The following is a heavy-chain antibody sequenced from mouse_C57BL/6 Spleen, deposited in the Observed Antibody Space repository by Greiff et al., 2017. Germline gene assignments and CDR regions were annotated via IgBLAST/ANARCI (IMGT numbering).Heavy chain of an antibody. J-gene: IGHJ4*01. CDR1: GFTFSDYG. Sequence: EVMLVESGGGLVQPGGSLKLSCAASGFTFSDYGMAWVRQAPRKGPEWVAFISNLAYSIYYADTVTGRFTISRENAKNTRYLEMSSLRSEDTAMYYCARERGKGAMDYWGQGTSVTVSS. D-gene: IGHD1-3*01. CDR3: ARERGKGAMDY. V-gene: IGHV5-15*04. CDR2: ISNLAYSI.